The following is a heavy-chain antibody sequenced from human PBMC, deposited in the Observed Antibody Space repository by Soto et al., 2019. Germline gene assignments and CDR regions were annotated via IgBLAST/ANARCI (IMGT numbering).Heavy chain of an antibody. D-gene: IGHD3-3*01. CDR3: ARGIYDFWSGYSAPGRGQYYMDV. CDR1: GGSFSGYY. V-gene: IGHV4-34*01. CDR2: IHHSGST. Sequence: SETLSLTCAVYGGSFSGYYWSWIRQPPGKGLEWIGEIHHSGSTNYNPSLKSRVTMSVDTSTNQFSLKLSSVTAADTAVYYCARGIYDFWSGYSAPGRGQYYMDVWGKGTTVTVSS. J-gene: IGHJ6*03.